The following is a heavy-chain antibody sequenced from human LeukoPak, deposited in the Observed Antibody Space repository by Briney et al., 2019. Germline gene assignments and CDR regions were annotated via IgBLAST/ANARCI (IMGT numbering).Heavy chain of an antibody. Sequence: ASVKVSRKASGYTFTSYGISWVRQAPGQGLEWMGRLNPNYRDTNFAQRFQGRVTMTRDTTITTAFMELNNLRSDDTAIYYCARGAYDYDAFDIWGQGTMVTVSS. CDR2: LNPNYRDT. CDR1: GYTFTSYG. CDR3: ARGAYDYDAFDI. D-gene: IGHD4-11*01. V-gene: IGHV1-18*01. J-gene: IGHJ3*02.